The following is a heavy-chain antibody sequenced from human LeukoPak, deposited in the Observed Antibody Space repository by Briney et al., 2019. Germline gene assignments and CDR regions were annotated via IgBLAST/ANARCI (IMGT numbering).Heavy chain of an antibody. CDR3: ARDRGIAMVTGWFDP. J-gene: IGHJ5*02. Sequence: SETLSLTCTVSGGSISSSSYYWGWIRQPPGKGLEWIGEINHSGSTNYNPSLKSRVTISVDTSKNQFSLKLSSVTAADTAVYYCARDRGIAMVTGWFDPWGQGTLVTVSS. CDR2: INHSGST. V-gene: IGHV4-39*07. D-gene: IGHD5-18*01. CDR1: GGSISSSSYY.